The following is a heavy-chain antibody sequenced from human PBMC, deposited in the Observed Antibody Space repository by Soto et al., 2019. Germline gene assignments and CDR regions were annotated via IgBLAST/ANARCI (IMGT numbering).Heavy chain of an antibody. CDR1: GFTFSIYA. J-gene: IGHJ6*02. Sequence: GGSLRLSCAASGFTFSIYAMSWVRQAPGKGLEWVSAISGSGGSTYYADSVKGRFTISRDNSKNTLYLQMNSLRAEDTAVYYCAKDRTGDSVYYYYYGMDVWGQGTTVTVSS. CDR3: AKDRTGDSVYYYYYGMDV. D-gene: IGHD2-21*02. CDR2: ISGSGGST. V-gene: IGHV3-23*01.